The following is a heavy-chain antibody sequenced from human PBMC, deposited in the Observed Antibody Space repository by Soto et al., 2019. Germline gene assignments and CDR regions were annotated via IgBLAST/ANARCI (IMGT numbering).Heavy chain of an antibody. Sequence: SETLSLTCAVYGGSFSGYYWSWIRQPPGKGLEWIGEINHSGNTNYNPSLKSRVTISVDTSKNQFSLKLSSVTAADTAVYYCANNTEGTPSCSLPWGEGLLVTVPS. V-gene: IGHV4-34*01. D-gene: IGHD2-8*02. CDR3: ANNTEGTPSCSLP. J-gene: IGHJ5*02. CDR2: INHSGNT. CDR1: GGSFSGYY.